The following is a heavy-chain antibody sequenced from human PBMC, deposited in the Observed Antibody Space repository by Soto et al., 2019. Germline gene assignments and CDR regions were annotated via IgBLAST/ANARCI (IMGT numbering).Heavy chain of an antibody. J-gene: IGHJ4*02. Sequence: ASVKVSCKASGYRFTNHGISWVRQAPGQGLEWMGWISGNDGKTKYARKFQGRVTMTTDTSTSTAYMEMNSLRHDDTAVYYCARDFYPLAYYFDYWGQGTLVTRLL. CDR3: ARDFYPLAYYFDY. CDR1: GYRFTNHG. V-gene: IGHV1-18*01. CDR2: ISGNDGKT.